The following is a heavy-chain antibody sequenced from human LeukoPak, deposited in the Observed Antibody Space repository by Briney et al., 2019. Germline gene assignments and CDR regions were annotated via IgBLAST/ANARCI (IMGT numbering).Heavy chain of an antibody. J-gene: IGHJ4*02. V-gene: IGHV1-69*13. CDR2: IIPIFGTA. CDR3: ARDPRRYYDSSGYYYGY. Sequence: SVKVSCKASGYTFTSYGISWVRQAPGQGLEWMGGIIPIFGTANYAQKFQGRVTITADESTSTAYMELSSLRSEDTAVYYCARDPRRYYDSSGYYYGYWGQGTLVTVSS. CDR1: GYTFTSYG. D-gene: IGHD3-22*01.